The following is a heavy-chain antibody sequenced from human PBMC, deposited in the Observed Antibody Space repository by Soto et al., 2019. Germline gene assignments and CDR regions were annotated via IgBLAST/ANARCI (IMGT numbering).Heavy chain of an antibody. CDR3: ARVSVLTADAFDI. V-gene: IGHV1-46*01. J-gene: IGHJ3*02. CDR2: INPIGGTT. CDR1: GYTFTSCF. Sequence: ASVKVSCKASGYTFTSCFIHWVRQARGQGLEWVGIINPIGGTTSYAQKFQGRVTMTRDTSTSTVYMELSSLRSEDTAVYYCARVSVLTADAFDIWGLGTVVTVS. D-gene: IGHD2-2*01.